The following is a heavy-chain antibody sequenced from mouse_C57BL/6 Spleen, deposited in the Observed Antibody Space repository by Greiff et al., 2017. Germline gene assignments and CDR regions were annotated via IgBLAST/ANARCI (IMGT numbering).Heavy chain of an antibody. D-gene: IGHD2-2*01. CDR1: GYTFTEST. J-gene: IGHJ1*03. CDR2: FYPGSGSI. CDR3: ARHEEGYGYDWYFDV. Sequence: VKLQASGAELVKPGASVKLSCKASGYTFTESTIHWVKQRSGQGLEWIGWFYPGSGSIKYNEKFKDKATLTADKSSSTVYMELSRLTSEDSAVYFCARHEEGYGYDWYFDVWGTGTTVTVSS. V-gene: IGHV1-62-2*01.